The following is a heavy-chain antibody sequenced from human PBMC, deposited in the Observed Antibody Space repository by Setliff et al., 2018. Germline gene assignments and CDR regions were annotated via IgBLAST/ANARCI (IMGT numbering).Heavy chain of an antibody. CDR1: GGFTSSFY. CDR3: RYWSGYYNNDY. V-gene: IGHV4-4*07. D-gene: IGHD3-3*01. J-gene: IGHJ4*02. CDR2: LHTSGSI. Sequence: SEILSLTCTISGGFTSSFYWSWIRQAPGKGLEWIGRLHTSGSIDYNPSLKSRVTISVDASTNQFSLKLYSVTAADTAVYYCRYWSGYYNNDYWGQGTLVTVSS.